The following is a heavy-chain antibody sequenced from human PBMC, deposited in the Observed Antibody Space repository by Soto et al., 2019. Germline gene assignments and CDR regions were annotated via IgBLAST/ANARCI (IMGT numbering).Heavy chain of an antibody. D-gene: IGHD2-2*01. Sequence: QLQLQESGSRLVKPSQTLSLTCAVSGDSVITVDSWWTWIRQPPGKGLEWIGHVSPSGSSYYNPSLKGRVSISVDRSKNQFSLSLTSLAAADTAVYFCARGGLYCTTSSCSDWFDAWGQGSLVTVSS. CDR2: VSPSGSS. V-gene: IGHV4-30-2*01. CDR3: ARGGLYCTTSSCSDWFDA. CDR1: GDSVITVDSW. J-gene: IGHJ5*02.